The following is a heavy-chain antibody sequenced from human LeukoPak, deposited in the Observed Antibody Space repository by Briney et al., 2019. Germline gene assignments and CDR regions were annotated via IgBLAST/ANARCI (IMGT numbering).Heavy chain of an antibody. J-gene: IGHJ4*02. CDR3: ARAGAVAGTGSFDY. D-gene: IGHD6-19*01. CDR1: GYTFTSYA. V-gene: IGHV1-3*01. CDR2: INAGNGNT. Sequence: ASVKVSCKASGYTFTSYAMHWVRQAPGQRLEWMGWINAGNGNTKYSQKFQGRVTITADKSTSTAYMELSSLRSEDTAVYYCARAGAVAGTGSFDYWGQGTLVTVSS.